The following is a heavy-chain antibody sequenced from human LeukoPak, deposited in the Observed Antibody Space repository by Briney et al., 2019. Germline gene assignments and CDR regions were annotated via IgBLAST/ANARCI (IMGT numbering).Heavy chain of an antibody. CDR1: GYTFTSYG. CDR2: ISAYNGNT. V-gene: IGHV1-18*01. J-gene: IGHJ6*02. Sequence: ASVKVPCKASGYTFTSYGISWVRQAPGQGLEWMGWISAYNGNTNYAQKLQGRVTMTTDTSTSTAYMELRSLRSDDTAVYYCARDVLGGSGTDYYYYGMDVWGQGTTVTVSS. CDR3: ARDVLGGSGTDYYYYGMDV. D-gene: IGHD3-10*01.